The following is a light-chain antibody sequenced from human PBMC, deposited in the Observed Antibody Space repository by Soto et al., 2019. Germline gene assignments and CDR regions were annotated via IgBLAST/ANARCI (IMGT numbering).Light chain of an antibody. CDR3: CSYAGSSTLV. V-gene: IGLV2-23*01. Sequence: QSVLTQPASVSGSPGQSITISCTGTSSDVGTYNLVSWYQRHPGRAPQLVIYEGTRRPSGVSNRFSASKSGNTASLTISGLQAEDEADYYCCSYAGSSTLVFGGGTKLTVL. CDR1: SSDVGTYNL. CDR2: EGT. J-gene: IGLJ2*01.